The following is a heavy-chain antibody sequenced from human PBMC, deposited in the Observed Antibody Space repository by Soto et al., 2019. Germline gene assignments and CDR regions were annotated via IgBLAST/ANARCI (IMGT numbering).Heavy chain of an antibody. J-gene: IGHJ6*02. CDR3: AREISTTRYYHYYGMDV. CDR2: INPSGGIT. V-gene: IGHV1-46*01. CDR1: GYTLTSYY. Sequence: GASVKVSCKASGYTLTSYYLHWVRQAPGQGPEWMGIINPSGGITNDAQKFQDRVTMTSDTSTSTVYMELSSLRSEDTAVYYCAREISTTRYYHYYGMDVWGQGTTVTVSS. D-gene: IGHD2-2*01.